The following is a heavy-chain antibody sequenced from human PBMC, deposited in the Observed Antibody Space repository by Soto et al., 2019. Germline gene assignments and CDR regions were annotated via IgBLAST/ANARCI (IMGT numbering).Heavy chain of an antibody. CDR3: ACIFSGGYGYGFYYYGMDV. CDR1: GGSISSTSYY. CDR2: IYYSGST. V-gene: IGHV4-39*01. Sequence: SETLCLTCPVAGGSISSTSYYLGWVRPPPGKGLEWIGSIYYSGSTYYNPSLKSRVTISVDTSKNQFSLKLSSVTAADTAVYYCACIFSGGYGYGFYYYGMDVWGQGTTVTVSS. D-gene: IGHD5-18*01. J-gene: IGHJ6*02.